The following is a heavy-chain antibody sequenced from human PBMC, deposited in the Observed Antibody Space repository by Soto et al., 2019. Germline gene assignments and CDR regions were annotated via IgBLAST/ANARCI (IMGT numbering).Heavy chain of an antibody. CDR3: THVSSVAHPFSDF. D-gene: IGHD3-3*01. V-gene: IGHV3-15*07. Sequence: EVQLVESGGGLVKPGGSLRISCTASGLTFVYAWMDWVRQAPGKRLEWVGRIKSHGGGGTIEYAAHVKGRLTISRDDSKNTVYLQLDRLKTEYTAVYYCTHVSSVAHPFSDFWCQGTLVTVSS. CDR2: IKSHGGGGTI. CDR1: GLTFVYAW. J-gene: IGHJ4*02.